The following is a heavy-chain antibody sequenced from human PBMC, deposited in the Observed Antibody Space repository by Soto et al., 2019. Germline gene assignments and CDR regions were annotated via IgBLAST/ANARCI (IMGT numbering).Heavy chain of an antibody. Sequence: ASVKVSCKASGYTFTSYDINWVRQATGQGLEWMGWMNPNSGNTGYAQKFQGRVTMTRNTSISTAYMELSSLRSEDTAVYYCARSQDGGWYVDYWGQGTLVTVSS. J-gene: IGHJ4*02. CDR3: ARSQDGGWYVDY. CDR1: GYTFTSYD. CDR2: MNPNSGNT. V-gene: IGHV1-8*01. D-gene: IGHD6-19*01.